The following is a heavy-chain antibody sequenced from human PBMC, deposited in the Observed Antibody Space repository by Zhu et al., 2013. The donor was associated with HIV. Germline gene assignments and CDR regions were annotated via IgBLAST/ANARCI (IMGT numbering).Heavy chain of an antibody. CDR3: ARGDAFDF. CDR1: GYPFSSYT. Sequence: QVQLVQSGAEVKKPGASVKVSCNTSGYPFSSYTIHWVRQTTGQGLEWMGWMNLNIGNTGSAQKFQGRVTMTRDMSTSTAYMELTSLTSEDTALYYCARGDAFDFWGQGDNGHRLF. V-gene: IGHV1-8*01. J-gene: IGHJ3*01. CDR2: MNLNIGNT.